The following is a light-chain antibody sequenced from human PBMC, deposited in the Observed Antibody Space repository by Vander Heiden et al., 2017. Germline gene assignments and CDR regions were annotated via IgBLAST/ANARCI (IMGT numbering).Light chain of an antibody. V-gene: IGKV1-33*01. CDR1: QDISNY. Sequence: IQMTKSPSSLSASVGDRVTITCQASQDISNYLHWYQQKPGKAPKLLIYDASNLETGVPSRFSGSGSGTDFTFTISSLQPEDIATYYCQQDDNLPLTFGGGTKVEIK. CDR3: QQDDNLPLT. J-gene: IGKJ4*01. CDR2: DAS.